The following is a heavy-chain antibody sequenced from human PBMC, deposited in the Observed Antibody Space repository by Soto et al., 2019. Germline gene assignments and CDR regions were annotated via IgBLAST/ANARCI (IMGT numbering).Heavy chain of an antibody. CDR2: INNDGSST. J-gene: IGHJ6*02. CDR3: ARDPLIGDTDYGLDV. Sequence: PGGSLRLSCVVSGFTLSSYALSWVRQAPGKGLEWVSRINNDGSSTSYADSVKGRFTISRDNAKSTLYLEMSSLRAEGTAVYYCARDPLIGDTDYGLDVWGQGTTVTVSS. D-gene: IGHD2-21*01. V-gene: IGHV3-74*01. CDR1: GFTLSSYA.